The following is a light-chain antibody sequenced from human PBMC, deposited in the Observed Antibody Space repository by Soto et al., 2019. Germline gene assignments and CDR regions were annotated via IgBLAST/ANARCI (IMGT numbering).Light chain of an antibody. J-gene: IGKJ4*01. CDR1: QGIRSA. CDR3: QQSYSTPLT. CDR2: AAS. V-gene: IGKV1-39*01. Sequence: IQVTQSPSSLSASVGDRVTITCRTSQGIRSALGWYQQKPGKVPKLLIYAASSLQSGVPSRFSGSGSGTDFTLTISSLQPEDFATYYCQQSYSTPLTFGGGTKVDIK.